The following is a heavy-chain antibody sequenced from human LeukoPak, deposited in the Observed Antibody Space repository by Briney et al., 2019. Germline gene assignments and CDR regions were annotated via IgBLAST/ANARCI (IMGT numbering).Heavy chain of an antibody. J-gene: IGHJ6*03. CDR3: AREQSNDFWSGYYHYYYYMDV. V-gene: IGHV3-33*08. CDR2: IWYDGSNK. Sequence: GGSLRLSCAASGFTFSSYAMHWVRQAPGKGLEWVAVIWYDGSNKYYADSVKGRFTISRDNSKNTLYLQMNSLRAEDTAVYYCAREQSNDFWSGYYHYYYYMDVWGKGTTVTVSS. CDR1: GFTFSSYA. D-gene: IGHD3-3*01.